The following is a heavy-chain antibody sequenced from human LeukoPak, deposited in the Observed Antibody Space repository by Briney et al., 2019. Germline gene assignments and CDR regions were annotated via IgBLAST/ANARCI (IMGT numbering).Heavy chain of an antibody. Sequence: PGGSLRLSCAASGFTVSSNYMSWVRQAPGKGLEWVSSISSSSSYIYYADSVKGRFTISRDNAKNSLYLQMNSLRAEDTAVYYRARGKTGFDYWGQGTLVTVSS. V-gene: IGHV3-21*01. J-gene: IGHJ4*02. CDR3: ARGKTGFDY. CDR1: GFTVSSNY. CDR2: ISSSSSYI. D-gene: IGHD1-1*01.